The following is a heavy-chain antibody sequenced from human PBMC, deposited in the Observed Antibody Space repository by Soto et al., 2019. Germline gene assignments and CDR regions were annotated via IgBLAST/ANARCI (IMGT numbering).Heavy chain of an antibody. V-gene: IGHV2-5*02. CDR2: IYWDDDK. Sequence: QITLKESGPTLVKPTQTLTLTCNFSGFSLSTSGVGVGWIRQPPGKALEWLALIYWDDDKRYSPSLKSRLTITKDPSKNQVVLTMTNMDPVDTATYYCVHIRYVSGLFDYWGQGTLVTVSS. D-gene: IGHD3-10*01. CDR1: GFSLSTSGVG. CDR3: VHIRYVSGLFDY. J-gene: IGHJ4*02.